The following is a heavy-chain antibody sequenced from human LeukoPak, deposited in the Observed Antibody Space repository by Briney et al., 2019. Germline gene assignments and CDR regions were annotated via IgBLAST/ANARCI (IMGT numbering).Heavy chain of an antibody. J-gene: IGHJ4*02. CDR2: IIPIFGTA. V-gene: IGHV1-69*06. CDR1: GGTFSSYA. D-gene: IGHD6-13*01. Sequence: ASVKVSCKASGGTFSSYAISWVRQAPGQGLEWMGGIIPIFGTANYAQKFQGRVTITADKSTSTAYMELSSLRSEDTAVYYCASPYQTMTSSMWGQGTLVTVSS. CDR3: ASPYQTMTSSM.